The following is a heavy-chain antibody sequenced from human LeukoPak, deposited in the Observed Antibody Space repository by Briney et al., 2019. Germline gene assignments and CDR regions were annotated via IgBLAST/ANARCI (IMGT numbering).Heavy chain of an antibody. CDR1: GGSFSGYY. Sequence: SETLSLTCAVYGGSFSGYYWSWIRQPPGKGLEWIGEINHNGSTNYNPSLKSRVTISVDTSKNQFSLKLGSVTAADTAVYYCARDGRPYSSSWSRYYYYGMDVWGQGTTVIVSS. CDR2: INHNGST. V-gene: IGHV4-34*01. CDR3: ARDGRPYSSSWSRYYYYGMDV. D-gene: IGHD6-13*01. J-gene: IGHJ6*02.